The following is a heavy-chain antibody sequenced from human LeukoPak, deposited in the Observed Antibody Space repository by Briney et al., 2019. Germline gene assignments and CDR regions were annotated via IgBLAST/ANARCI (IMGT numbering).Heavy chain of an antibody. D-gene: IGHD3-10*01. V-gene: IGHV1-69*05. CDR2: IIPIFGTA. J-gene: IGHJ4*02. CDR1: GGTFSSYA. Sequence: SVKVSCKASGGTFSSYAISWVRQAPGQGLEWMGGIIPIFGTANYVQKFQGRVTITTDESTSTAYMELSSLRSEDTAVYYCARATVRVVIITAPFGYWGQGTLVTVSS. CDR3: ARATVRVVIITAPFGY.